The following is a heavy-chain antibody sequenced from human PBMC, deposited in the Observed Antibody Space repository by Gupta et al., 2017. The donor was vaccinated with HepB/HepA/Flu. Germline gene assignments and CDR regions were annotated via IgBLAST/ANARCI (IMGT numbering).Heavy chain of an antibody. D-gene: IGHD2-8*01. J-gene: IGHJ5*02. CDR3: ARDGNSWPNWFDP. CDR2: INADNGDT. CDR1: GYTFTYYA. V-gene: IGHV1-3*01. Sequence: QVQLVQSGAEVKEPGASVKISCKAFGYTFTYYAIHWVRQAPGQRLEWMGWINADNGDTKYSQKLQDRITITTDTSANTAYMELRGLSPADTAIYYCARDGNSWPNWFDPWGQGTLVTVSS.